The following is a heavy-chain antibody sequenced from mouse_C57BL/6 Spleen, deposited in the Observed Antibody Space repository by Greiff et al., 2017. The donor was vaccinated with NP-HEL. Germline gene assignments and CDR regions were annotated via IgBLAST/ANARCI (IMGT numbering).Heavy chain of an antibody. CDR2: ISYDGSN. CDR1: GYSITSGYD. CDR3: ARGGPDSSGYYAMDY. J-gene: IGHJ4*01. V-gene: IGHV3-6*01. D-gene: IGHD3-2*02. Sequence: VQLKESGPGLVKPSQSLSLTCSVTGYSITSGYDWNWIRQVPGNKLEWMGDISYDGSNNYNPALKNRISITRDTSKNQFFLKLNSVTTEDTATYYCARGGPDSSGYYAMDYWCQGTSVTVSS.